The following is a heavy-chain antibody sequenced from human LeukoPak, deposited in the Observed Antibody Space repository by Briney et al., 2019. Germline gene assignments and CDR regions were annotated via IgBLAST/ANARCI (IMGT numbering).Heavy chain of an antibody. CDR3: VRDRELTY. D-gene: IGHD5-24*01. V-gene: IGHV4-59*01. CDR2: IYNSGST. J-gene: IGHJ4*02. Sequence: SETLSLTCTVSGGSISIYFWSWIRQPPGKGLEWLGYIYNSGSTYYNPSLKSRVTISVDTSKNQFSLRLTSMTAADAAVYYCVRDRELTYWGQGTLVTVSS. CDR1: GGSISIYF.